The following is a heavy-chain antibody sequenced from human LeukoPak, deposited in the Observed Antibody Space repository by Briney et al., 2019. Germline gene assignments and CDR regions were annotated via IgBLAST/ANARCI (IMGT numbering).Heavy chain of an antibody. Sequence: SETLSLTCTVSGGSISSGGYYWSWIRQHPGKGLEWIGYIYYSGSTYYNPSLKSRVTISVDTSKNQFSLKLSSVTAADTAVYYCARAPVYSGSYFDYWGQGTLVTVSS. CDR1: GGSISSGGYY. V-gene: IGHV4-31*03. D-gene: IGHD1-26*01. CDR2: IYYSGST. CDR3: ARAPVYSGSYFDY. J-gene: IGHJ4*02.